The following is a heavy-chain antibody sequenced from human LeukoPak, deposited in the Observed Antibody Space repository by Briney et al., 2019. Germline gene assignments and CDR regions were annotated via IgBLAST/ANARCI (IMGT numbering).Heavy chain of an antibody. CDR3: ARDLYRKGGPLDY. CDR1: GFTFSSYW. Sequence: PGGSLRLSCAASGFTFSSYWMHWVRQAPGKGLEWVAVIWYDGSNKYYADSVKGRFTISRDNSKNTLYLQMNSLRAEDTAVYYCARDLYRKGGPLDYWGQGTLVTVSS. CDR2: IWYDGSNK. V-gene: IGHV3-33*08. D-gene: IGHD3-16*01. J-gene: IGHJ4*02.